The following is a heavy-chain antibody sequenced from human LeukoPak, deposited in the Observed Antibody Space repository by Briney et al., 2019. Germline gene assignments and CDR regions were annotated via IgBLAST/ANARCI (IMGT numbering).Heavy chain of an antibody. CDR2: IYTSGST. CDR1: GGSISSYY. CDR3: AREGIIGYSSSGNWFDP. J-gene: IGHJ5*02. V-gene: IGHV4-4*07. Sequence: PSETLSLTCTVSGGSISSYYWSWIRQPPGKGLEWIGRIYTSGSTNYNPSLKSRVTMSVDTSKNQFSLKLSSVTAADTAVYYCAREGIIGYSSSGNWFDPWGQGTLVTVSS. D-gene: IGHD6-13*01.